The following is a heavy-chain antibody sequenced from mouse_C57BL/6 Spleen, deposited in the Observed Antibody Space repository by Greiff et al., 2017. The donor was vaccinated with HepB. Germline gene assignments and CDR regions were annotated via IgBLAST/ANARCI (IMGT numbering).Heavy chain of an antibody. CDR1: GYTFTSYW. D-gene: IGHD6-1*01. V-gene: IGHV1-55*01. CDR2: IYPGSGST. CDR3: AREPEDGYYFDY. J-gene: IGHJ2*01. Sequence: QVQLQQPGAELVKPGASVKMSCKASGYTFTSYWITWVKQRPGQGLEWIGDIYPGSGSTNYNEKFKSKATLTVDTSSSTAYMELSSLTSEDSAVYYCAREPEDGYYFDYWGQGTTLTVSS.